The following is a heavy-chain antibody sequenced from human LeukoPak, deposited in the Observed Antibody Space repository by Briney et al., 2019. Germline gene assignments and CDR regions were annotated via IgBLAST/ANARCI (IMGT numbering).Heavy chain of an antibody. D-gene: IGHD2-21*01. J-gene: IGHJ5*01. CDR1: GFSFGNYA. CDR2: ISGTGGAT. CDR3: VKDPRDTYGTNWFVS. V-gene: IGHV3-23*01. Sequence: GGSLRLSCVASGFSFGNYAMSWVRQAPGKGLQWVSQISGTGGATWYAGFARDRFTISRDNSKKSLYLQMSGLRVEDTAMYYCVKDPRDTYGTNWFVSWGQGTLLIVSS.